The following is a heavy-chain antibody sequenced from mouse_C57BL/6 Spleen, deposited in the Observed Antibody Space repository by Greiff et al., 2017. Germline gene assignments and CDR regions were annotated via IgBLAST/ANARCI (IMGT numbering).Heavy chain of an antibody. Sequence: QVQLQQSGAELMKPGASVKLSCKATGYTFTGYWIEWVKQRPGHGLEWIGEILPGSGSTNYNEKFKGKAKFTADTSSNTAYMQISSLTTEDSAIYYCARAYYSNYRFAYWGQGTLVTVSA. J-gene: IGHJ3*01. D-gene: IGHD2-5*01. CDR3: ARAYYSNYRFAY. CDR1: GYTFTGYW. V-gene: IGHV1-9*01. CDR2: ILPGSGST.